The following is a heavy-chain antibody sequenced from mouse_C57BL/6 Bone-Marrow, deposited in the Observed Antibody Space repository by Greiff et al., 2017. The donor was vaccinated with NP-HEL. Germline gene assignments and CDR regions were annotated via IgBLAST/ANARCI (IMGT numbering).Heavy chain of an antibody. CDR1: GYTFTSYG. J-gene: IGHJ3*01. CDR3: ANSRRFAY. V-gene: IGHV1-81*01. Sequence: VKLVESGAELARPGASVKLSCKASGYTFTSYGISWVKQRTGQGLEWIGEIYPRSGNTYYNEKFKGKATLTADKSSSTAYMELRSLTSEDSAVYFCANSRRFAYWGQGTLVTVSA. CDR2: IYPRSGNT.